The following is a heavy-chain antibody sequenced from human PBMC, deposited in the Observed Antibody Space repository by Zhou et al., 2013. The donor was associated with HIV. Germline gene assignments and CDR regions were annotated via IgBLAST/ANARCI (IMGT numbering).Heavy chain of an antibody. D-gene: IGHD6-13*01. Sequence: QVQLVQSGAEVKKPGASVKVSCKASGYTFTSYYFTWVRQAPGQGLEWMGWISAYNGKTYYAQKLQGRVTMTTDTSTSTAYMELRSLTSDDTAVYYCARGGGLNSWHTKNDYWGQGTLVTVSS. CDR2: ISAYNGKT. CDR1: GYTFTSYY. V-gene: IGHV1-18*01. J-gene: IGHJ4*02. CDR3: ARGGGLNSWHTKNDY.